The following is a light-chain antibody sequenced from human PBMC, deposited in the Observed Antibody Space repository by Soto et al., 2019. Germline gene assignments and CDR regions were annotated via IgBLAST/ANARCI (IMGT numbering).Light chain of an antibody. CDR3: QSYDISLSGSVV. CDR2: VNN. J-gene: IGLJ2*01. V-gene: IGLV1-40*01. CDR1: SSNIGAGYD. Sequence: QSVLTQPPSVSGAPGQRVTISCTGSSSNIGAGYDVHWYQQLPGTAPKLLIYVNNNRPSGVPDRFSGSKSGTSASLAITGLQAEDEADYYCQSYDISLSGSVVFGGGTKLTVL.